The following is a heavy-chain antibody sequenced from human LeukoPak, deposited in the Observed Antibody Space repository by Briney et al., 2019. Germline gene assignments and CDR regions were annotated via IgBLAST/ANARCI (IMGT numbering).Heavy chain of an antibody. CDR1: GGSISSSSYY. CDR3: ARLYSRFCYYYMDV. J-gene: IGHJ6*03. Sequence: SETLSLTCTVSGGSISSSSYYWGWIRQPPGKGLEWIGSIYYSGSTYYNPSLKSRVTISVDTSKSQFSLKLSSVTAADTAVYYCARLYSRFCYYYMDVWGKGTTVTVS. V-gene: IGHV4-39*07. CDR2: IYYSGST. D-gene: IGHD6-13*01.